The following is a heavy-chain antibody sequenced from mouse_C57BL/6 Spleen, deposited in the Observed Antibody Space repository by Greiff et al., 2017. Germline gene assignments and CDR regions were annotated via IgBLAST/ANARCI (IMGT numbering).Heavy chain of an antibody. CDR1: GYTFTDYN. J-gene: IGHJ2*01. V-gene: IGHV1-22*01. Sequence: EVKLEESGPELVKPGASVKMSCKASGYTFTDYNMHWVKQSHGKSLEWIGYINPNNGGTSYNQKFKGKATLTVNKSSSTAYMELRSLTSEDSAVYYCARKPIYYDYDGYYFDYWGQGTTRTVSS. CDR2: INPNNGGT. D-gene: IGHD2-4*01. CDR3: ARKPIYYDYDGYYFDY.